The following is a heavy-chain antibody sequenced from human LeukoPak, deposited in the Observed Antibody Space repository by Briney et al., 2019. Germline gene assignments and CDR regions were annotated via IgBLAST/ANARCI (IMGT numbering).Heavy chain of an antibody. CDR3: ARLAYSSSSRWFDP. CDR2: IYYSGNT. Sequence: SETLSLTCTVSGVSITTYYWSWIRQPPGKGLEWIGFIYYSGNTNYNPSLKSRVTISVDTSKNQFSLKLSSVTAADTAVYYCARLAYSSSSRWFDPWGQGTLVTVSS. D-gene: IGHD6-6*01. V-gene: IGHV4-59*01. CDR1: GVSITTYY. J-gene: IGHJ5*02.